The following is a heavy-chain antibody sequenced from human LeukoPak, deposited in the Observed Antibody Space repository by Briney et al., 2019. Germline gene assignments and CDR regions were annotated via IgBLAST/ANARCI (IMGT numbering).Heavy chain of an antibody. CDR3: ARQKGFGELFIEDPIPETNWFDP. V-gene: IGHV3-74*01. Sequence: GGSLRLSCAASGFTFSSYWMHWVRQAPGKGLVWVSRIKSDGSNTNYADSVKGRFTISRDNAKNTLHLQMNSLRAEDTAVYYCARQKGFGELFIEDPIPETNWFDPWGQGTLVTVSS. D-gene: IGHD3-10*01. CDR1: GFTFSSYW. J-gene: IGHJ5*02. CDR2: IKSDGSNT.